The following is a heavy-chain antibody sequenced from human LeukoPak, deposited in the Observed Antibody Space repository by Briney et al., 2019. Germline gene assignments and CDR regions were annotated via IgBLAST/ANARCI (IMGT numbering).Heavy chain of an antibody. D-gene: IGHD1-26*01. J-gene: IGHJ4*02. CDR2: ISSDGSST. V-gene: IGHV3-74*03. CDR3: VVGGGIY. Sequence: GGSLRFSCAASGFTLSNDWTHWVRQAPGKGLVWVSRISSDGSSTLYADSVKGRFTISRDNAKNTLHLQMNSLRADDTAVYYCVVGGGIYWGQGTLVTVS. CDR1: GFTLSNDW.